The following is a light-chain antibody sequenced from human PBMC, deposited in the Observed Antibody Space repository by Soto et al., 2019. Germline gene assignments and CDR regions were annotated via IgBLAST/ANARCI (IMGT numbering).Light chain of an antibody. CDR3: SSYAGSDNWV. CDR2: EVT. Sequence: QSALTQSPSATGSPGQSVTISCTGTSRDVGGYPYVSWYQQHPGKAPKLIIYEVTKRPSGVPDRFSGSKSDNTASLTVSGLQAEDEADYYCSSYAGSDNWVFGGGTKLTVL. V-gene: IGLV2-8*01. CDR1: SRDVGGYPY. J-gene: IGLJ3*02.